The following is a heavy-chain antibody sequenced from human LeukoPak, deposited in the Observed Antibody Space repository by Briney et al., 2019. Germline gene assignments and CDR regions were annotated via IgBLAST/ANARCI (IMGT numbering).Heavy chain of an antibody. CDR2: IYSGGST. D-gene: IGHD6-19*01. CDR3: ARSPLIPSGWLGFDY. CDR1: GDSISNYY. Sequence: SETLSLTCTVSGDSISNYYWSWIRQSPGTGLEWIGYIYSGGSTNYNPSLESRVTISIDTSKNQFSLKLRSVSAADTAVYYCARSPLIPSGWLGFDYWGQGTLVTVSS. J-gene: IGHJ4*02. V-gene: IGHV4-59*01.